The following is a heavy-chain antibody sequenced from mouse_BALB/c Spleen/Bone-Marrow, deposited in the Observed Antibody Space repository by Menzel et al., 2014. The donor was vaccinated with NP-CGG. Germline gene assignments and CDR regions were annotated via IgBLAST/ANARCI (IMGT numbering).Heavy chain of an antibody. D-gene: IGHD2-14*01. Sequence: QVQLQQSGSVLVRPGASVKLSCKASGYTFTSSWMHWAKQRPGQGLEGIGEIHPNSGNTNYNEKFKGKATLTVDTSSSTVYVDLSSLTAGDSAVYYCTRHHRFAYYFDYVCQGTTLTISS. J-gene: IGHJ2*01. CDR2: IHPNSGNT. CDR3: TRHHRFAYYFDY. CDR1: GYTFTSSW. V-gene: IGHV1S130*01.